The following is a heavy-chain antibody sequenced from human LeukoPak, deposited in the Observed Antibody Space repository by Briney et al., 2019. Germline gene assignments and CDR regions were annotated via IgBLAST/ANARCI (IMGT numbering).Heavy chain of an antibody. D-gene: IGHD6-25*01. CDR1: GYIFTSCY. J-gene: IGHJ3*02. CDR2: INPSGGSA. Sequence: ASVKVSCKASGYIFTSCYMHWVLQAPGQGLEWMGIINPSGGSATYAQRFQGRITVTRDTSTSTVYMELSSLRSEDTAVYYCARRQPAATNAFDIWGQGTMVSVSS. CDR3: ARRQPAATNAFDI. V-gene: IGHV1-46*01.